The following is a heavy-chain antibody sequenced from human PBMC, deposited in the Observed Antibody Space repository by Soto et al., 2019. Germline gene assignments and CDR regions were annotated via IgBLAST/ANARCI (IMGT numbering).Heavy chain of an antibody. D-gene: IGHD2-2*01. CDR1: GFTFTSSA. J-gene: IGHJ6*02. CDR2: IVVGSGNT. V-gene: IGHV1-58*02. CDR3: AGSVPAANYYYYYYGMDV. Sequence: WASVKVSCKASGFTFTSSAMQWVRQARGQRLEWIGWIVVGSGNTNYAQKFQERVTITRDMSTSTAYMELSSLRSEDTAVYYCAGSVPAANYYYYYYGMDVRGQGTTVTVSS.